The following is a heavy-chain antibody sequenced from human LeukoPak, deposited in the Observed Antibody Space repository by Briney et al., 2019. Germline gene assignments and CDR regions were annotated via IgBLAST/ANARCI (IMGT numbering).Heavy chain of an antibody. CDR3: ARGPRYGESGYDLGPY. CDR1: GYTFTSYY. V-gene: IGHV1-2*02. D-gene: IGHD5-12*01. J-gene: IGHJ4*02. CDR2: INPNSGGS. Sequence: ASVKVSCKASGYTFTSYYIHWMRQAPGQGLEWVGWINPNSGGSHYARRFQGRVTMTSDTSINTGYMVLTSLTTDDTAVYYCARGPRYGESGYDLGPYWGQGTLVTVSS.